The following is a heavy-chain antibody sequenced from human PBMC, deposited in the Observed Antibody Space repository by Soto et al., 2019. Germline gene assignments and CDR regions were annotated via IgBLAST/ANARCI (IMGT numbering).Heavy chain of an antibody. V-gene: IGHV3-23*01. CDR1: GFTFSSFA. Sequence: GGSLRLSCAASGFTFSSFAMSWVRQAPGKGLEWVATITGSGGSTYYADSVKGRFTISRDNSKNTLYLQMNSLRAEDTAVYYCANLVGATAFDYWGQGTLVTVSS. CDR2: ITGSGGST. CDR3: ANLVGATAFDY. J-gene: IGHJ4*02. D-gene: IGHD1-26*01.